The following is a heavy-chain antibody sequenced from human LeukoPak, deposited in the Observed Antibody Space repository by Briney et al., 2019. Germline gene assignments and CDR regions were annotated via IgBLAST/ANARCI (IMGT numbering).Heavy chain of an antibody. Sequence: GESLKISCKGSGYSFTSYGIGWVRQMPGKGLEWMGIIYPGDSDTRYSPSFQGQVTISADKSISTAYLQWSSLKASDTAMYYCARHVEVYGSGSYLDYWGQGTLVTVSS. J-gene: IGHJ4*02. CDR1: GYSFTSYG. V-gene: IGHV5-51*01. CDR3: ARHVEVYGSGSYLDY. D-gene: IGHD3-10*01. CDR2: IYPGDSDT.